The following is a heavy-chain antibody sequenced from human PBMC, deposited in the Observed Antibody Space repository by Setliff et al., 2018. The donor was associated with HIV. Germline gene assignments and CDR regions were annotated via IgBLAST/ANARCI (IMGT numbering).Heavy chain of an antibody. Sequence: ASVKVSCKASGYTFTIYDITWVRQAPGQGLEWMGWISAYNGNTNYAQKLQGRVTMTTDTSTSTAYMELRSLRSEDTAVYYCARGKGSSGYYYYYGMDVWGQGTTVTVSS. CDR1: GYTFTIYD. J-gene: IGHJ6*02. CDR2: ISAYNGNT. V-gene: IGHV1-18*01. D-gene: IGHD3-10*01. CDR3: ARGKGSSGYYYYYGMDV.